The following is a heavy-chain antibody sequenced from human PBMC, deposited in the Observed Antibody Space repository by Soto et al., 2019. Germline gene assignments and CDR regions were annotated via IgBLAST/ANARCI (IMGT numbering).Heavy chain of an antibody. V-gene: IGHV3-23*01. Sequence: GGSLRLSCAASGFTFSSSTMNWVRQAPGKGLEWVSAITDSGGYTYYADSVKGRFTISRDNSKNTLYLQMNSLRAEDTALYHCAKETYYYYGMDVWGQGTTVTVSS. J-gene: IGHJ6*02. CDR1: GFTFSSST. CDR2: ITDSGGYT. CDR3: AKETYYYYGMDV.